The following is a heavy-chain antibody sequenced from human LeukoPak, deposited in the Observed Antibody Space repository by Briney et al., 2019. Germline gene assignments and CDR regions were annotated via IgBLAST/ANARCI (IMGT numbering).Heavy chain of an antibody. V-gene: IGHV3-21*01. J-gene: IGHJ4*02. CDR1: GFTVSSNY. CDR2: ISSSKNYI. Sequence: GGSLRLSCAASGFTVSSNYMTWVRQAPGKGLEWVSSISSSKNYIYYADSLKGRFTVSRDNARNSLYLQMNSLGAEDTAVYYCARRYCGSTSCQPLDYWGQGTLVTVSS. D-gene: IGHD2-2*01. CDR3: ARRYCGSTSCQPLDY.